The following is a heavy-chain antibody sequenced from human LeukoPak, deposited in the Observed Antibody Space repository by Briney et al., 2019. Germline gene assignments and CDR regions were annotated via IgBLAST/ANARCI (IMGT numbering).Heavy chain of an antibody. CDR1: GFTFSSYE. J-gene: IGHJ4*02. CDR2: ISGTGTTK. D-gene: IGHD1-26*01. Sequence: SGGSLRLSCAASGFTFSSYELNWVRQTPGKGLEWVSYISGTGTTKYYADSVKGRFTISRDNADNSLFLQMNSQRADDTAAYYCARVRGSSRQFFDYWGQGAVVTVSS. V-gene: IGHV3-48*03. CDR3: ARVRGSSRQFFDY.